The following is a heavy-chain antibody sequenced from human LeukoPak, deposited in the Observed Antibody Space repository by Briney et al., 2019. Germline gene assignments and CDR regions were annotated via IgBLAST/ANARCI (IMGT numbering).Heavy chain of an antibody. CDR2: INPDNGGT. J-gene: IGHJ3*02. Sequence: ASVKVSCKASGYTFTSYYMHWVRQAPGQGPEWMGRINPDNGGTNYAQNFQGRVTMTRDTSITTVYMELSRLTYDDTAVYYCARVGDGLNDAFDIWGQGTMVTVSS. D-gene: IGHD5-24*01. CDR1: GYTFTSYY. CDR3: ARVGDGLNDAFDI. V-gene: IGHV1-2*06.